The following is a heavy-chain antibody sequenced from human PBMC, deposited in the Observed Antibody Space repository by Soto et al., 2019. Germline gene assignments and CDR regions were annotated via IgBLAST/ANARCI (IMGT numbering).Heavy chain of an antibody. CDR3: ASAGSGYDH. CDR2: INPNGDRT. D-gene: IGHD5-12*01. CDR1: GFTFSLYA. Sequence: SGVSLRLSCAASGFTFSLYAMYWVRQAPGKGLEYVSAINPNGDRTYYANSVKGRFTISRDNSKSTLYLQMGSLRVEDMAVYYCASAGSGYDHWGQGTLVTVSS. V-gene: IGHV3-64*01. J-gene: IGHJ5*02.